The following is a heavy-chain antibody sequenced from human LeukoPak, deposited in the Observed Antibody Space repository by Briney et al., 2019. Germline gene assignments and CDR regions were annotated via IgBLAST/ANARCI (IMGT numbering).Heavy chain of an antibody. CDR2: IYYSGST. CDR3: ARLSDPNQIQLWLPYYYYYMDV. D-gene: IGHD5-18*01. V-gene: IGHV4-39*01. J-gene: IGHJ6*03. Sequence: SETLSLTCTVSGGSISSSSYYWGWIRQPPGKGLEWIGSIYYSGSTYYNPSLKSRVTISVDTSKNQFSLKLSSVTAADTAVYYCARLSDPNQIQLWLPYYYYYMDVWGKGTTVTVSS. CDR1: GGSISSSSYY.